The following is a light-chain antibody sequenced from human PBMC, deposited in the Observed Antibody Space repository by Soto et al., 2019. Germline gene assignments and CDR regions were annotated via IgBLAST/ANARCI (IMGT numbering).Light chain of an antibody. J-gene: IGKJ5*01. CDR3: QQFYMYPIT. Sequence: DSHIPLSPSSVSPSLGDRVTITLRASQDISSCLAWYQQKPGKAPKLLIYDASSLQSGVPSRFSGSGSGTDFTLTITSLQPEDFATYYCQQFYMYPITFGQGTRLEIK. CDR1: QDISSC. CDR2: DAS. V-gene: IGKV1-12*01.